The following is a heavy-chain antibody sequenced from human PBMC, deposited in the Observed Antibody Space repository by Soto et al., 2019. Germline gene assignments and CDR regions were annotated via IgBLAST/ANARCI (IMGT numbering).Heavy chain of an antibody. V-gene: IGHV3-7*01. Sequence: EVQLVESGGGLVQPGGSLRLSCAASGFTFRSYWMSWVRQTPGKGLEWVANIKQDGSENYYVASVKGRFTISRDNAENSLYLQMKSLRVDDTAVYYCANMDYGDYGTGAFDIWGQGTMVTVSS. J-gene: IGHJ3*02. CDR3: ANMDYGDYGTGAFDI. CDR1: GFTFRSYW. CDR2: IKQDGSEN. D-gene: IGHD4-17*01.